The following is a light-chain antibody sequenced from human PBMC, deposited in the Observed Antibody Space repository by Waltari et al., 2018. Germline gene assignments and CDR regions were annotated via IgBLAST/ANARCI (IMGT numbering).Light chain of an antibody. CDR1: QSISSY. Sequence: EIVLKQSPATLSLSLGDRATLSCRASQSISSYLAWYQQKPGQAPRLLIYDASTRATGIPARFSGSGSVTDFTLTISSLEPEDFAIYYCQQRSKSFTFGPGTKVD. CDR3: QQRSKSFT. CDR2: DAS. V-gene: IGKV3-11*01. J-gene: IGKJ3*01.